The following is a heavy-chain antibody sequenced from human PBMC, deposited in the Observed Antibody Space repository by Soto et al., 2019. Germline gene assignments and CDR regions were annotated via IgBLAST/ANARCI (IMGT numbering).Heavy chain of an antibody. CDR2: INHSGST. V-gene: IGHV4-34*01. Sequence: SETLSLTCAVYGGSFSGYYWSWIRQPPGKGLEWIGEINHSGSTNYNPSLKSRVTISVDTSKNRFSLKLSSVTAADTAVYYCARGPHVLLWFGELTGDYYYYGMDVWGRGTTVTVSS. CDR3: ARGPHVLLWFGELTGDYYYYGMDV. D-gene: IGHD3-10*01. CDR1: GGSFSGYY. J-gene: IGHJ6*02.